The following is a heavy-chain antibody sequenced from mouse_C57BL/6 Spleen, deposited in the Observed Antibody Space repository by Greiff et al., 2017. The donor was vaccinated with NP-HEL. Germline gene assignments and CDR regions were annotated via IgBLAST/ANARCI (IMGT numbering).Heavy chain of an antibody. Sequence: VQLQQSGPGLVKPSQSLSLTCSVTGYSITSGYYWNWIRQFPGNKLEWMGYISYDGSNNYNPSLKNRISITRDTSKNQFFLKLNSVTTEDTATYYCARGLAHYFDYWGQGTTLTVSS. V-gene: IGHV3-6*01. J-gene: IGHJ2*01. D-gene: IGHD1-3*01. CDR1: GYSITSGYY. CDR3: ARGLAHYFDY. CDR2: ISYDGSN.